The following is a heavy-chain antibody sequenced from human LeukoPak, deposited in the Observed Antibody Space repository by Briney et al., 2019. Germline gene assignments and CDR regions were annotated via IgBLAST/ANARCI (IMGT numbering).Heavy chain of an antibody. CDR1: SGSISSYY. V-gene: IGHV4-59*01. CDR2: IYYSGST. Sequence: SETLSLTCTVSSGSISSYYWSWIRQPPGKGLEWIGYIYYSGSTNYNPSLKSRVTISIDTSKNHFSLKLGPVTAADTAVYYCARAGSNYAGWFDPWGQGTLVTVSS. D-gene: IGHD4-11*01. CDR3: ARAGSNYAGWFDP. J-gene: IGHJ5*02.